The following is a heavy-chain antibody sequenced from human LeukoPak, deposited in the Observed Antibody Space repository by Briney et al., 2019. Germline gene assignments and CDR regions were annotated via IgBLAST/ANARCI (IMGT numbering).Heavy chain of an antibody. V-gene: IGHV1-8*03. Sequence: ASVKVSCKASGYIFTNYDITWVRQATGQGLEWMGWMNPNSGTTGYAQRFQGRVTITRNNSISTAYMELSSLRSEDTAVYYCAREGMNVVVVAATPFDYWGQGTLVTVSS. J-gene: IGHJ4*02. D-gene: IGHD2-15*01. CDR2: MNPNSGTT. CDR1: GYIFTNYD. CDR3: AREGMNVVVVAATPFDY.